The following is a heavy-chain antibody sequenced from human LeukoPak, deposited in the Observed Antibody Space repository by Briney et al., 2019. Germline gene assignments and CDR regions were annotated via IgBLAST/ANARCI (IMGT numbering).Heavy chain of an antibody. D-gene: IGHD3-10*01. CDR2: FSGRDGTT. V-gene: IGHV3-23*01. J-gene: IGHJ4*02. CDR3: AKEGGFGEFDY. Sequence: GGSLRLSSAASGFTFSTYAMSWVGQAPGKGLEWVSGFSGRDGTTHYADSVKGRFTISSDNSKNTLYLQMNSLRAEDTAVYYCAKEGGFGEFDYWGQGTLVTVSS. CDR1: GFTFSTYA.